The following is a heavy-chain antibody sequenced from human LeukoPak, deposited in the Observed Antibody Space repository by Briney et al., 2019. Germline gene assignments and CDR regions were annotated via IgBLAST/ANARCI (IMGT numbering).Heavy chain of an antibody. J-gene: IGHJ4*02. Sequence: ASVKVSCKASGYTFTNYYMHWVRQAPGQGLGWMGMIDPSGGSTTYAQKFQGRVTMTRDTSTSTVHMELSSLRSDDTAVYYCVEEGSRRGLDYWGQGTLVTVSS. V-gene: IGHV1-46*01. CDR1: GYTFTNYY. CDR3: VEEGSRRGLDY. CDR2: IDPSGGST. D-gene: IGHD3-10*01.